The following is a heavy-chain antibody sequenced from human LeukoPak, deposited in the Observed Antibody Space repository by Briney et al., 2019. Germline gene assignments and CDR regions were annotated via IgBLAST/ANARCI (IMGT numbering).Heavy chain of an antibody. Sequence: ASVKVSCKASGYTFTGYYMHWVRQAPGQGLELMGWINPNSGGTNYAQKFQGRVTMTRDTSISTAYMELSRLRSDDTAVYYCARDLGVAWELLRGLDYWGQGTLVTVSS. V-gene: IGHV1-2*02. D-gene: IGHD1-26*01. CDR1: GYTFTGYY. CDR2: INPNSGGT. CDR3: ARDLGVAWELLRGLDY. J-gene: IGHJ4*02.